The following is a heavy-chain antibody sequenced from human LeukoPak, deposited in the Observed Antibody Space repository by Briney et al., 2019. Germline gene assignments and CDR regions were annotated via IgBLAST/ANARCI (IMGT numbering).Heavy chain of an antibody. V-gene: IGHV3-21*01. Sequence: TGGSLRLSCAASGFSFTNAWMSWVRQAPGKGLEWVSSISSSSSYIYYADSVKGRLTISRDNAKNSLYLQMNSLRAEDTAVYYCARDLGVSSSWYVAFDIWGQGTMVTVSS. CDR2: ISSSSSYI. CDR1: GFSFTNAW. J-gene: IGHJ3*02. D-gene: IGHD6-13*01. CDR3: ARDLGVSSSWYVAFDI.